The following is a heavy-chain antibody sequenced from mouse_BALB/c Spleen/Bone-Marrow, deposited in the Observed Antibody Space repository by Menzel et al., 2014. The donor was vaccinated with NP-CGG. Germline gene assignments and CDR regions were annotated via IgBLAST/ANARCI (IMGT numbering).Heavy chain of an antibody. J-gene: IGHJ2*01. Sequence: VKLMESGSVLVRPGASVKLSCKASGYTFTSSWMHWARQGPGKGLEWIGEIHPNSGTTNYNEKFKGEATLTVDTSASTAYVDLSSLTSEDSAVYYCARGRYGNYYFDYWGQGTTLTVSS. CDR2: IHPNSGTT. V-gene: IGHV1S130*01. CDR1: GYTFTSSW. CDR3: ARGRYGNYYFDY. D-gene: IGHD2-1*01.